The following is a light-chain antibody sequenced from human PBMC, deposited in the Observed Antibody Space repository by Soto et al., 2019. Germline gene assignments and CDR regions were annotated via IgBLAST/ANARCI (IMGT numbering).Light chain of an antibody. J-gene: IGKJ1*01. CDR3: QQYYSPPLT. V-gene: IGKV4-1*01. CDR1: QSFLFASNNQNY. Sequence: DIVMTQSPDSLALSLGERATITCKSSQSFLFASNNQNYVAWYQQKPGQPPKLLIYWTSTRESGVPDRFSGSGSGTDFSLTISSLQAEDVATYYCQQYYSPPLTFGQGTRVEIK. CDR2: WTS.